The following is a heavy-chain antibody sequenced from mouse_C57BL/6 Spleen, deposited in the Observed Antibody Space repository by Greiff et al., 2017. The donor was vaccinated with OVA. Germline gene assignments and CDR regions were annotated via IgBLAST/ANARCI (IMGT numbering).Heavy chain of an antibody. CDR1: GYTFTSYW. D-gene: IGHD1-1*01. CDR2: IDPNSGGP. V-gene: IGHV1-72*01. CDR3: ARGSITTVWYFDV. Sequence: VQLQQPGAELVKPGASVKLSCKASGYTFTSYWMHWVKQRPGRGLEWIGRIDPNSGGPKYNEKFKSKATLTVDKPSSTAYMQLRSLTSEDSAVYYCARGSITTVWYFDVWGTGTTVTVSS. J-gene: IGHJ1*03.